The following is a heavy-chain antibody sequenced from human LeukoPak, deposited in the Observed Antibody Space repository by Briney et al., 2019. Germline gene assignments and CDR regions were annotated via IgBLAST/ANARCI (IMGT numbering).Heavy chain of an antibody. Sequence: GESLKTSCKGSGYSFTSYWIGWVRQVPGKGLEWMGLIYPGNSDTRYSPLFQGQVTLSVDRSISTAYLHWSGLKASDTAIYYCARFALTSSLDYWGQGTLVTVSS. V-gene: IGHV5-51*01. J-gene: IGHJ4*02. CDR2: IYPGNSDT. CDR3: ARFALTSSLDY. CDR1: GYSFTSYW. D-gene: IGHD6-13*01.